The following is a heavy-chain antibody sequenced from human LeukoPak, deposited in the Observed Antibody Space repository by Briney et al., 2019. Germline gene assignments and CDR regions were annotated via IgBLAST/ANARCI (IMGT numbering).Heavy chain of an antibody. CDR2: INQDGSEK. CDR3: ARRPAGEYFDY. Sequence: GWALRLSCQASGFIFSTYIMTWLGQAPGKGLEGVANINQDGSEKYYVDSVKGRLTISRDNAKNSLYLQMNSQRDEDTAVYYCARRPAGEYFDYWGQGTLVTVSS. J-gene: IGHJ4*02. V-gene: IGHV3-7*01. CDR1: GFIFSTYI. D-gene: IGHD7-27*01.